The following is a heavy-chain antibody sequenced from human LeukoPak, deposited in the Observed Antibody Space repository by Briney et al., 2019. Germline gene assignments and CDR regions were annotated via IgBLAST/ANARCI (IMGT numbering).Heavy chain of an antibody. CDR2: INDRGGYI. D-gene: IGHD6-19*01. Sequence: GGSLRLSCAASGFTFSMYSMAWVRQAPGKGLEWVAVINDRGGYIQDADSVKGRFTISRDNSQNTLFLQMNSLRAEDTAVYYCVRERDRGIEVADDFDYWGQGTLVTVSS. J-gene: IGHJ4*02. CDR1: GFTFSMYS. CDR3: VRERDRGIEVADDFDY. V-gene: IGHV3-23*01.